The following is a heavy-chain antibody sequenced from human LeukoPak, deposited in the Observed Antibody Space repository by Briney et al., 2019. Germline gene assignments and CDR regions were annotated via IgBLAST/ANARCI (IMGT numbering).Heavy chain of an antibody. CDR2: IYYSGST. J-gene: IGHJ6*03. Sequence: KPSETLSLTCTVSGGSISSSSYYWGWIRQPPGKGLEWIGSIYYSGSTYYNPSLKSRVTISVDTSKNQFSLKLSSVTAADTAVYYCARMATGFYYYYYMDVWGQGTLVTVSS. CDR3: ARMATGFYYYYYMDV. CDR1: GGSISSSSYY. V-gene: IGHV4-39*01. D-gene: IGHD5-24*01.